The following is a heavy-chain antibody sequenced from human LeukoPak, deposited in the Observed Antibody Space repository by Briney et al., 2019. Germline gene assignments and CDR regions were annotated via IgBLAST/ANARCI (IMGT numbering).Heavy chain of an antibody. CDR3: ARFYSNYGDFDY. D-gene: IGHD4-11*01. Sequence: SETLSLTCAVYGGSFSGYYWSWIRQPPGKGLEWIGEINHSGSTNYNPSLKSRVTISVDTSKNQFSLKLSSVTAADSAVYYCARFYSNYGDFDYWGQGTLVTVSS. CDR2: INHSGST. V-gene: IGHV4-34*01. J-gene: IGHJ4*02. CDR1: GGSFSGYY.